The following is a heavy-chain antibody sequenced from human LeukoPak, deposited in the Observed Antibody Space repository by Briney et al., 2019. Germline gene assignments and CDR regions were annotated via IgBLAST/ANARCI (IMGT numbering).Heavy chain of an antibody. CDR1: GFTFDDYA. CDR2: ISWNSGSI. D-gene: IGHD2-21*02. Sequence: AGGSLRLSCAASGFTFDDYAMHWVRQAPGKGLEWVSGISWNSGSIGYADSVKGRFTISRDNAKNSLCLQMNSLRAEDTALYYCAKDIGVVVTYIDYWGQGTLVTVSS. CDR3: AKDIGVVVTYIDY. V-gene: IGHV3-9*01. J-gene: IGHJ4*02.